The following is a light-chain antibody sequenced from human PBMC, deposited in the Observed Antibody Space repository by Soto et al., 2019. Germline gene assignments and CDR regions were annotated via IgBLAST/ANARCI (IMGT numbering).Light chain of an antibody. CDR2: DNN. CDR1: SSNIGNNY. CDR3: GTWESRLSAGV. Sequence: QSVLTQPPSVSAAPGQKVTISCSGSSSNIGNNYVSWYQQLPGTAPKLLIYDNNKRPSGIPDRFSGSKSGTSATLGITGLQTGDEADYYCGTWESRLSAGVFGGGTKVTVL. J-gene: IGLJ3*02. V-gene: IGLV1-51*01.